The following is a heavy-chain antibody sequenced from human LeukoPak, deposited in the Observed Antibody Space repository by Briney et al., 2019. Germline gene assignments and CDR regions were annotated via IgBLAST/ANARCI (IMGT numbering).Heavy chain of an antibody. D-gene: IGHD5-18*01. V-gene: IGHV4-34*01. CDR1: GGSFSGYY. CDR2: INHSGST. J-gene: IGHJ1*01. CDR3: ARGRRIQLWLGVEYFQH. Sequence: PSEALSLTCAVYGGSFSGYYWSWIRQPPGKGLEWIGEINHSGSTNYNPSLKSRVTTSVDTSKNQFSLKLSSVTAADTAVYYCARGRRIQLWLGVEYFQHWGQGTLVTVSS.